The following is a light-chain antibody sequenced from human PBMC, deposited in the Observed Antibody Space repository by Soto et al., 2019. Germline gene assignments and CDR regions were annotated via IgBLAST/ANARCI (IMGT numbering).Light chain of an antibody. J-gene: IGKJ4*01. CDR2: SAS. CDR1: QAISSW. CDR3: VQHYSYPLT. Sequence: DIQMTQSPSSVSASVGDRVTITCRASQAISSWLAWYQQKPGRAPKLLIYSASSLQNGSPSRFSGSGSGTEFTLTVSSLQPEDFATYYCVQHYSYPLTFGGGTKVDIK. V-gene: IGKV1-12*01.